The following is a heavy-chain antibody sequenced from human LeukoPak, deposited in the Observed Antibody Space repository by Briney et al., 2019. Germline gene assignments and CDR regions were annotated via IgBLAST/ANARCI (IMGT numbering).Heavy chain of an antibody. D-gene: IGHD6-19*01. Sequence: GGSLRLSCAASGFTFSSYAMSWVRQAPGKGLEWVSAISGSGGSTYYADSVKGRSTISRDNSKNTLYLQMNSLRAEDTAVYHCAKESRYSSGWSLLYYFDYWGQGTLVTVSS. CDR3: AKESRYSSGWSLLYYFDY. J-gene: IGHJ4*02. CDR1: GFTFSSYA. CDR2: ISGSGGST. V-gene: IGHV3-23*01.